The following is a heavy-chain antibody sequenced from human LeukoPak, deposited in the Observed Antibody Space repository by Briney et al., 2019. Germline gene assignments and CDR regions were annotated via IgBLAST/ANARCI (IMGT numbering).Heavy chain of an antibody. CDR2: IYSGGTT. CDR1: GFTVSSNY. D-gene: IGHD1-26*01. Sequence: GGSLRLSCAASGFTVSSNYMSWVRQALEKGLEWVSAIYSGGTTYYADSVKGRFTISRDNSKNTLYLQMNSLRAEDTAVYYCARGESFDYWGQGTLVTVSS. CDR3: ARGESFDY. J-gene: IGHJ4*02. V-gene: IGHV3-53*01.